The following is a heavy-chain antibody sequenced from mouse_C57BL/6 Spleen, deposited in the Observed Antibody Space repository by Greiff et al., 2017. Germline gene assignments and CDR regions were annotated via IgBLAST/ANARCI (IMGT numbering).Heavy chain of an antibody. D-gene: IGHD1-1*01. CDR1: GYTFTSYG. Sequence: VQRVESGAELARPGASVKLSCKASGYTFTSYGISWVKQRTGQGLEWIGEIYPRSGNTYYNEKFKGKATLTADKSSSTAYMELRSLTSEDSAVYFCARGSITTVVATDFDVWGTGTTVTVSS. CDR2: IYPRSGNT. V-gene: IGHV1-81*01. CDR3: ARGSITTVVATDFDV. J-gene: IGHJ1*03.